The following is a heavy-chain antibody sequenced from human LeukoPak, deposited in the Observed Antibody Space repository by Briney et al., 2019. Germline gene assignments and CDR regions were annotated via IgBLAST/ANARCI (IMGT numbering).Heavy chain of an antibody. D-gene: IGHD6-19*01. J-gene: IGHJ4*02. Sequence: SVKVSCKASGGTFSSYAISWVRQAPGQGLEWMGGIIPIFGTANYAQKFQGRVTITADESTSTAYMELSSLRSEDTAVYYCARDATSRSIAVAGYYFDYWGQGTLVTVSS. CDR3: ARDATSRSIAVAGYYFDY. CDR2: IIPIFGTA. CDR1: GGTFSSYA. V-gene: IGHV1-69*13.